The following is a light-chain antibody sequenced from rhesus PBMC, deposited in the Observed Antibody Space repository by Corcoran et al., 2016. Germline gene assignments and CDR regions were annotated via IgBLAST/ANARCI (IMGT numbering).Light chain of an antibody. Sequence: DIQMTQSPSSLSASVGDTVTITCRARQGINLYLSWYQQKSGSAPKSLIYYASVLETGVPSRFRGSGSGREYTLTIRSLQPEDVATYYCLQYYNSPYNFGQGTKVEIK. J-gene: IGKJ2*01. CDR3: LQYYNSPYN. CDR2: YAS. V-gene: IGKV1-66*01. CDR1: QGINLY.